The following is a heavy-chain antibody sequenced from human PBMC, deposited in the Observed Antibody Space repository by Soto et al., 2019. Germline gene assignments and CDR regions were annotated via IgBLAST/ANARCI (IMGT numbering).Heavy chain of an antibody. D-gene: IGHD3-10*01. V-gene: IGHV1-3*04. Sequence: QVQLVQSGAEEKKPGASVKVSCKASGYTFTTYALHWVRQAPGQRLEWMGWINTANGNTNYAQNFQGRVTISRDTSASTAYMELSSLRYEDTAVYYCARVGMGSTSLDYWGQGTLVTVSS. CDR3: ARVGMGSTSLDY. CDR1: GYTFTTYA. CDR2: INTANGNT. J-gene: IGHJ4*02.